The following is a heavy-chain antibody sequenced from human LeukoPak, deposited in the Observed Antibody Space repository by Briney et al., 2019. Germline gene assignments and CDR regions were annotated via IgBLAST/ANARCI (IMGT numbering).Heavy chain of an antibody. CDR3: ARLVWDTTMADGDIDS. CDR2: ISSASTYI. V-gene: IGHV3-21*01. CDR1: GFTFSSYS. J-gene: IGHJ4*02. D-gene: IGHD5-18*01. Sequence: PGGSLRLSCAASGFTFSSYSMNWVRQAQGKGLEWVSSISSASTYIYYADSVKGRFTISRDNAKNSLYLQMNSLRAEDTAMYYCARLVWDTTMADGDIDSWGQGTPLIVSS.